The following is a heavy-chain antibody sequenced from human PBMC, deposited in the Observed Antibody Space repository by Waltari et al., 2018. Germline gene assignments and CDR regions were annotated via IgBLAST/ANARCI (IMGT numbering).Heavy chain of an antibody. CDR2: INHSGST. CDR1: GGSFSGYY. J-gene: IGHJ4*02. Sequence: QVQLQQWGAGLLKPSETLSLTCAVYGGSFSGYYWSWIRQPPGKGLEWIGEINHSGSTNYNPSLKSRVTISVDTSKNQFSLKLSSVTAADTAVYYCARGVAAAGPLDYWGQGTLVTVSS. CDR3: ARGVAAAGPLDY. V-gene: IGHV4-34*01. D-gene: IGHD6-13*01.